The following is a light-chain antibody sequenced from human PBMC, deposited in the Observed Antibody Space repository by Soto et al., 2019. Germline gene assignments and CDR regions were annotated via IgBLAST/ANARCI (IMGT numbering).Light chain of an antibody. V-gene: IGKV3-20*01. J-gene: IGKJ5*01. CDR3: LQYSSSPHT. CDR1: QSIRTS. Sequence: EIVLTQSPGTLSLSPGERATLSCRASQSIRTSLAWYQQKPGQAPRLVIFDASNRANGVPARFSGSGSGTDFTLIISSLEPEDFAVYYCLQYSSSPHTFGQGTRLEIK. CDR2: DAS.